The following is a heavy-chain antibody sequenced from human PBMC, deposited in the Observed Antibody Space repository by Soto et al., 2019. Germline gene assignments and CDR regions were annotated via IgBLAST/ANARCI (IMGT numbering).Heavy chain of an antibody. CDR3: AKVKPIFDWAYFDY. CDR2: ISWNSGSI. V-gene: IGHV3-9*01. Sequence: EVQLVESGGGLVQPGRSLRLSCAASGFTFDDYAMHWVRQAPGKGLEWVSGISWNSGSIGYADSVKGRFTISRDNAKNSLYLQMNSLRAEDTALYYCAKVKPIFDWAYFDYWGQGTLVTVSS. D-gene: IGHD3-9*01. CDR1: GFTFDDYA. J-gene: IGHJ4*02.